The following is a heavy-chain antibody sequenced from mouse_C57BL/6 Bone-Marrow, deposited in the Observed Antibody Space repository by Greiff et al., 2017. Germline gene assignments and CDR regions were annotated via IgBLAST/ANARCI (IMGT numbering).Heavy chain of an antibody. CDR3: ARDNGYYFDY. D-gene: IGHD2-2*01. V-gene: IGHV3-1*01. Sequence: EVQLVESGPGLVKPSQSLSLTCTVTGYSITSGYDWHWIRHFPGNKLGWMGYISYSGSTNYNPSLKSRISITHDTSKNHFFLKLNSVTTEDTATYYCARDNGYYFDYWGQGTTLTVSS. CDR2: ISYSGST. J-gene: IGHJ2*01. CDR1: GYSITSGYD.